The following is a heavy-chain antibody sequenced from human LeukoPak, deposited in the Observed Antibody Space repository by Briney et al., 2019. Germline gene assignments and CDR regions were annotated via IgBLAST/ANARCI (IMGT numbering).Heavy chain of an antibody. D-gene: IGHD3-9*01. V-gene: IGHV4-59*01. CDR1: GGSISSYY. CDR2: IYYSGTT. Sequence: SETLSLTCTVSGGSISSYYWSWIRQPPGKGLEWIGYIYYSGTTNYNPSLKSRVTISVDTSKNQFSLKLSSVTAADTAVYYCARAYYDILTGYYRSYYFDYWGQGTLVTVSS. J-gene: IGHJ4*02. CDR3: ARAYYDILTGYYRSYYFDY.